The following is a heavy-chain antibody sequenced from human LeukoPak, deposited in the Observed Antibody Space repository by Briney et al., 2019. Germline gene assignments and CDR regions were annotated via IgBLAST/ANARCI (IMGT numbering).Heavy chain of an antibody. V-gene: IGHV4-4*02. Sequence: ASETLSLTCAVSGDSITTTNWWAWVRQPPGKGLEWIGEIYHSGTTNYGPSLKSRVTMSVDKSSNQFSLNLSSVTAADTAVYYCVRRTAVYYFDYWGRGTPVTVSS. CDR3: VRRTAVYYFDY. J-gene: IGHJ4*02. CDR2: IYHSGTT. CDR1: GDSITTTNW. D-gene: IGHD2-21*02.